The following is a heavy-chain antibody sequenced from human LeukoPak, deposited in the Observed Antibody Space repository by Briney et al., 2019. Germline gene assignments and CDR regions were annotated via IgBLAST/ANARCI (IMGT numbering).Heavy chain of an antibody. D-gene: IGHD2-2*01. CDR2: IRSKANSYAT. Sequence: GGSLRLSCAASGFTFSGSAMHWVRQASGKGLEWVGRIRSKANSYATAYAASVKGRFTISRDDSKNTAYLQMNSLKTEDTAVYYCTSLVVPAATYGYWGQRTLVTVSS. CDR3: TSLVVPAATYGY. J-gene: IGHJ4*02. CDR1: GFTFSGSA. V-gene: IGHV3-73*01.